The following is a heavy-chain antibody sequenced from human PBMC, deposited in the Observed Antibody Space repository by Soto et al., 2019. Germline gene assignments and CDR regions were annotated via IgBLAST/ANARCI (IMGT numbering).Heavy chain of an antibody. D-gene: IGHD4-17*01. CDR1: GFTFSSYA. CDR2: ISGSGGST. CDR3: ASPLLSPGLPDDYGDYSLFGY. J-gene: IGHJ4*02. V-gene: IGHV3-23*01. Sequence: GGSLRLSCAASGFTFSSYAMSWVRQAPGKGLEWVSAISGSGGSTYYADSVKGRFTISRDNSKNTLYLQMNSLRAEDTAVYYCASPLLSPGLPDDYGDYSLFGYWGQGTLVTVSS.